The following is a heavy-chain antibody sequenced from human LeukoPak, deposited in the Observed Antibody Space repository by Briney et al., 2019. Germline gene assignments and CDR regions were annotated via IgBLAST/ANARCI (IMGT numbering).Heavy chain of an antibody. CDR2: IYYSGST. CDR1: GGSISSSSYY. D-gene: IGHD6-25*01. J-gene: IGHJ5*02. CDR3: ARLTARKVVDP. Sequence: PSETLSLTCTVSGGSISSSSYYWGWIRQPPGKGLEWIGSIYYSGSTYYNPSLKSRVTISVDTSKNQFSLRLSSVTAADTAVYYCARLTARKVVDPWGQGTLVTVSS. V-gene: IGHV4-39*01.